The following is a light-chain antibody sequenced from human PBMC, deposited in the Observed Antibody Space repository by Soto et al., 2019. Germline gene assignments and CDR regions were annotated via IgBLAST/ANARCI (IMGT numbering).Light chain of an antibody. CDR1: SSNIGAGYD. CDR3: QSYDSSLSGWG. J-gene: IGLJ2*01. Sequence: QSVLTQPPSVSGAPGQRVTISCTGSSSNIGAGYDVHWYQQLPGTAPKLLIYGNSNRPSGVPDRFSGSKSGTSASLAITGLQAEDDADYYCQSYDSSLSGWGFGAGTKLTVL. CDR2: GNS. V-gene: IGLV1-40*01.